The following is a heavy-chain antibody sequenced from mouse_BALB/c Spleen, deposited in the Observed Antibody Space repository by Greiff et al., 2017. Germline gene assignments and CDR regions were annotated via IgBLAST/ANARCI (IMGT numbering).Heavy chain of an antibody. Sequence: VKLMESGAELVRPGTSVKISCKASGYTFTNYWLGWVKQRPGHGLEWIGDIYPGGGYTNYNEKFKGKATLTADTSSSTAYMQLSSLTSEDSAVYFCARWDFGSYYFDYWGQGTTLTVSS. CDR1: GYTFTNYW. CDR2: IYPGGGYT. J-gene: IGHJ2*01. CDR3: ARWDFGSYYFDY. D-gene: IGHD4-1*01. V-gene: IGHV1-63*02.